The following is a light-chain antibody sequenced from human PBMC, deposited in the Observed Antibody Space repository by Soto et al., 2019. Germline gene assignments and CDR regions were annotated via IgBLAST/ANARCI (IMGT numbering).Light chain of an antibody. J-gene: IGKJ2*01. CDR1: QSVRSN. Sequence: EIVMTQSPATLSASPGETVTLACRASQSVRSNIAWYQQKPGQAPRLLIYDASTMATGIPARFSGSGSGTEFTLTIKSLQSEDFAIYYCQQYNHWPPYTFGQGTKLEMK. CDR3: QQYNHWPPYT. V-gene: IGKV3-15*01. CDR2: DAS.